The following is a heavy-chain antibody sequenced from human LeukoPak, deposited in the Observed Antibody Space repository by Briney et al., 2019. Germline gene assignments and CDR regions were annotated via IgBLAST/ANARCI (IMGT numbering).Heavy chain of an antibody. Sequence: GSSVKVSCKASGGTFSSYAISWVRQAPGQGLEWMGRIIPILGIANYAQKFQGRVTITADKSTSTAYMELSSLRSEDTAVYYCARGGCSSTSCNLGDYWGQGTLVTVSS. V-gene: IGHV1-69*04. D-gene: IGHD2-2*01. CDR2: IIPILGIA. CDR1: GGTFSSYA. CDR3: ARGGCSSTSCNLGDY. J-gene: IGHJ4*02.